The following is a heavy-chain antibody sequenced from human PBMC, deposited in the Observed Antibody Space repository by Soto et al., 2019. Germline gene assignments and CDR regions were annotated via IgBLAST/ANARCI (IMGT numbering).Heavy chain of an antibody. CDR1: GGTFSSYA. V-gene: IGHV1-69*01. J-gene: IGHJ6*02. CDR3: ARANSKRYYYYYFGLDV. D-gene: IGHD1-1*01. Sequence: QVQLVQSGAEVKKPGSSVKVSCKASGGTFSSYAISWVRQAPGQGLEWMGGIIPIFGTANYAQKFQGRVTITADESTSTAYLELSSLRSEDTAVYYCARANSKRYYYYYFGLDVWGQGTTVTVSS. CDR2: IIPIFGTA.